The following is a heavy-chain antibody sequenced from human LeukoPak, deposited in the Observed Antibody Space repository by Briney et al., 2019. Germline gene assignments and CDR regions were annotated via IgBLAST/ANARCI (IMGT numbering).Heavy chain of an antibody. CDR2: IYHSGST. V-gene: IGHV4-4*02. CDR3: ARSRKWGRSDTPGTFDY. J-gene: IGHJ4*02. Sequence: SGTLSLTCAVSGGSISSSNWWSWVRQPPGKGLGWIGEIYHSGSTNYDPSLKSRVTISLNKSKNQFSLKLSSETGADRAVYYCARSRKWGRSDTPGTFDYWGQGTLVTVS. CDR1: GGSISSSNW. D-gene: IGHD1-14*01.